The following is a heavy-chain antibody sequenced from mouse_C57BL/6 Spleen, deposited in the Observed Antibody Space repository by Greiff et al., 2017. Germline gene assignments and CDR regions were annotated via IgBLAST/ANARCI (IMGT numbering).Heavy chain of an antibody. Sequence: ESGPGLVKPSQSLSLTCSVTGYSITSGYYWNWIRQFPGNKLEWMGYISYDGSNNYNPSLKNRISITRDTSKNQFFLKLNSVTTEDTATYYCARKGTTALDCWGQGTTLTVSS. CDR3: ARKGTTALDC. V-gene: IGHV3-6*01. CDR1: GYSITSGYY. CDR2: ISYDGSN. D-gene: IGHD1-2*01. J-gene: IGHJ2*01.